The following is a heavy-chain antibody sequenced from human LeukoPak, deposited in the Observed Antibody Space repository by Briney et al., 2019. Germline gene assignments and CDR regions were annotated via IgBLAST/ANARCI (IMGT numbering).Heavy chain of an antibody. CDR1: GGSISSSSYY. CDR3: ARHGTTVVTFSFDY. CDR2: IYYSGST. J-gene: IGHJ4*02. Sequence: SETLSLTCTVSGGSISSSSYYWGWIRQPPGEGLEWIGSIYYSGSTYYNPSLKSRVTISVDTSKNQFSLKLSSVTAADTAVYYCARHGTTVVTFSFDYWGQGTLVTVSS. V-gene: IGHV4-39*01. D-gene: IGHD4-23*01.